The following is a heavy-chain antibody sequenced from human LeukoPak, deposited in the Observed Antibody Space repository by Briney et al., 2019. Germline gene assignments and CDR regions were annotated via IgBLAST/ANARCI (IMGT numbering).Heavy chain of an antibody. CDR3: ARHDKSAVVTPYFDY. CDR2: IHYSGGS. CDR1: GGSLHGYY. V-gene: IGHV4-34*01. Sequence: SETLSLTCDVDGGSLHGYYWTWIRQPPGKGLEWIGEIHYSGGSNYNASLKSRATISLDTSKNQFSLKLSSVTAADTAVYYCARHDKSAVVTPYFDYWGQGTLVTVSS. D-gene: IGHD2-21*02. J-gene: IGHJ4*02.